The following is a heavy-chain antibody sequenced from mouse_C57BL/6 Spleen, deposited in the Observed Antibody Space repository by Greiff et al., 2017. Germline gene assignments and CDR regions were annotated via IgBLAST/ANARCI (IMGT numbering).Heavy chain of an antibody. J-gene: IGHJ2*01. CDR2: IDPENGDT. CDR3: TTSGVLLRSDY. V-gene: IGHV14-4*01. Sequence: VQLQQSGAELVRPGASVKLSCTASGFNIKDDYMHWVKQRPEQGLEWIGWIDPENGDTEYASKFQGKATITADTSSNTAYLQLSSLTSEDTAVYYCTTSGVLLRSDYWGQGTTLTVSS. CDR1: GFNIKDDY. D-gene: IGHD1-1*01.